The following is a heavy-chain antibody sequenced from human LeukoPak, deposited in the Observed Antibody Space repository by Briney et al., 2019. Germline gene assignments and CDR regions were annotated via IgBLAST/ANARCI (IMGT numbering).Heavy chain of an antibody. V-gene: IGHV4-34*01. CDR3: ARLKAVTDGYYYYGMDV. D-gene: IGHD2-21*02. Sequence: PSETLSLTCAVYGGSFSGYYWSWIRQPPGKGLEWIGEINHSGSTNYNPSLKSRVTISVDSSKNQFSLKLSSVTAADTAVYYCARLKAVTDGYYYYGMDVWGQGTTVTVSS. CDR2: INHSGST. J-gene: IGHJ6*02. CDR1: GGSFSGYY.